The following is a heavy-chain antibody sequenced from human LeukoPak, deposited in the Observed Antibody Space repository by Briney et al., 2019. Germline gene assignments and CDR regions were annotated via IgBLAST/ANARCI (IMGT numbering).Heavy chain of an antibody. V-gene: IGHV3-30*02. D-gene: IGHD2-2*01. Sequence: GGSLRPSCAASGFTFSTFGMEWGRKVLGKGLEWLAFILNAGTTKSYATSVKGRFTISRDNSRNTLYLQMNSLRAEDTAVYYCAKSGRDSSTDYFDYWGQGTLVTVSS. CDR1: GFTFSTFG. CDR3: AKSGRDSSTDYFDY. J-gene: IGHJ4*02. CDR2: ILNAGTTK.